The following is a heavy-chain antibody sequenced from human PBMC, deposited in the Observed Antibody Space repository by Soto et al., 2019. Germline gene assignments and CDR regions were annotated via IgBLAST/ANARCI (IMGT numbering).Heavy chain of an antibody. CDR3: ARHWAADYAFDI. D-gene: IGHD6-13*01. CDR2: ISAYNGNT. J-gene: IGHJ3*02. V-gene: IGHV1-18*01. Sequence: QVQLVQSGAEVKKPGASVMVSCKASGYTFPSYGISWVRQAPAQGLEWMGWISAYNGNTNYAQKLKSKVTMTTDTSTSRAYMELRSLRSDDTAVYYCARHWAADYAFDIWGRGTMATVSS. CDR1: GYTFPSYG.